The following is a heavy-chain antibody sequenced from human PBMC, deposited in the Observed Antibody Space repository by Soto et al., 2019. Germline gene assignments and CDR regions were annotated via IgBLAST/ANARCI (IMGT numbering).Heavy chain of an antibody. CDR2: IIPIFGTA. D-gene: IGHD2-2*01. CDR1: GGTFSSYA. Sequence: SVKVSCKASGGTFSSYAISWVRQAPGQGLEWMGGIIPIFGTANYAQKFQGRVTITADESTSTAYMELNSLRADDTAVYYCARDSARIVVVSPTNEDNWVDPWGQGTLVTVSS. V-gene: IGHV1-69*13. CDR3: ARDSARIVVVSPTNEDNWVDP. J-gene: IGHJ5*02.